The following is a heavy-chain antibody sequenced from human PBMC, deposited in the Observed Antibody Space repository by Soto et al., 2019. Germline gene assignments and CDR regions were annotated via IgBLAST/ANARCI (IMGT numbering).Heavy chain of an antibody. V-gene: IGHV4-4*07. D-gene: IGHD3-9*01. CDR2: IYTSGST. Sequence: QVQLQESGPGLVKPSETLSLTCTVSGGSISSYYWSWIRQPAGKGLEWIGRIYTSGSTNYNPSLKGRATMPVATPKTKFSLSRGLGTAADPAVFSWAGGGGTYYDILTGYSSNWFDPWGQGTLVTVSS. CDR3: AGGGGTYYDILTGYSSNWFDP. CDR1: GGSISSYY. J-gene: IGHJ5*02.